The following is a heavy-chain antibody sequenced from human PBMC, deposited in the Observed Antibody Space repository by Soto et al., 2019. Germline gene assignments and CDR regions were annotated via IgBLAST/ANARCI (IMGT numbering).Heavy chain of an antibody. Sequence: SETLSLTCSVSGGSVRTGSYHWSWIRQPPGKGLEWIGFIPNNGSPDYNPSLKSRVVVSIDRSKNQFSLRVNSVTAADTAVYFCARIGWGGDSWGQGTLVTVSS. CDR3: ARIGWGGDS. CDR2: IPNNGSP. D-gene: IGHD7-27*01. V-gene: IGHV4-61*01. J-gene: IGHJ4*02. CDR1: GGSVRTGSYH.